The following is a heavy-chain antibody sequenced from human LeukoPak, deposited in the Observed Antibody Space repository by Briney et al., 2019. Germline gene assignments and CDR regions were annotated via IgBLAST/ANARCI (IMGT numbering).Heavy chain of an antibody. Sequence: GGSLRLSCAASGFTFSSYAMHWVRQAPGKGLEWVAVISYDGSNKYYADSVKGRFTISRDNSKNTLYLQMNSLRAEDTAVYYCAKDIKVGATRGNPWGQGTLVTVSS. CDR1: GFTFSSYA. CDR2: ISYDGSNK. V-gene: IGHV3-30*04. D-gene: IGHD1-26*01. J-gene: IGHJ5*02. CDR3: AKDIKVGATRGNP.